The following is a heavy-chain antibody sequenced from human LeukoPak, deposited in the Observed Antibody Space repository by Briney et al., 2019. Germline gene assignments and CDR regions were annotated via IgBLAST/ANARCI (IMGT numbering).Heavy chain of an antibody. Sequence: ASVKVSCKASGYTFTTYGLSWVRQAPGQGLEWMGWISGYNGNTNYAQSLQGRVTMTADTSSNTAYMELRSLRSDDTAVYYCARDREVVVPAAWHYWGQGTLVTVPS. D-gene: IGHD2-2*01. J-gene: IGHJ4*02. CDR1: GYTFTTYG. CDR2: ISGYNGNT. V-gene: IGHV1-18*01. CDR3: ARDREVVVPAAWHY.